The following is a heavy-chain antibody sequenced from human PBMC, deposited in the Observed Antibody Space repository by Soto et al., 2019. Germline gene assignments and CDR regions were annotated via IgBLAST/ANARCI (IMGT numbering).Heavy chain of an antibody. D-gene: IGHD6-19*01. J-gene: IGHJ4*02. V-gene: IGHV3-11*04. Sequence: GGSLRLSCAASGFTFDDYVMRWVRQAPGKGLEWVAHISTSGATRYYADSVKGRFTISRDNAKTSLYLQMDSLRNEDTAVYYCARFFGSGFDYWGQGTLVTVSS. CDR2: ISTSGATR. CDR3: ARFFGSGFDY. CDR1: GFTFDDYV.